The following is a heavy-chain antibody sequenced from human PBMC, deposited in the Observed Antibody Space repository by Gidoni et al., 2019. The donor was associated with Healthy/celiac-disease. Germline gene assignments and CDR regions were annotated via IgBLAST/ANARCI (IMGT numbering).Heavy chain of an antibody. V-gene: IGHV3-48*01. J-gene: IGHJ4*02. CDR1: GFTFSSYS. CDR3: ARDGAARPDY. D-gene: IGHD6-6*01. Sequence: EVQLVESGGGLVQPGGSLRLPCAASGFTFSSYSMNWVRPAPGKGLEWVSYSSSSSSTIYYADSVKGRFTISRDNAKNSLYLQMNSLRAEDTAVYYCARDGAARPDYWGQGTLVTVSS. CDR2: SSSSSSTI.